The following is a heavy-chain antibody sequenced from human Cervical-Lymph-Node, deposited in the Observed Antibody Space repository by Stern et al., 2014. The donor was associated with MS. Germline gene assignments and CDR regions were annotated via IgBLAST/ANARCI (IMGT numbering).Heavy chain of an antibody. D-gene: IGHD3-10*01. CDR2: IYPGDSET. CDR3: AREGSLCFGETCYYHGMDV. V-gene: IGHV5-51*01. J-gene: IGHJ6*02. Sequence: MQLVQSGAEVKKYGESLKISCKGSGYTFANYWIGWVRQMPGKGLEWMGIIYPGDSETRYSPSFQGQVSISADKSIRTAYLQWSSLKASDTAIYYCAREGSLCFGETCYYHGMDVWGQGTTVTVSS. CDR1: GYTFANYW.